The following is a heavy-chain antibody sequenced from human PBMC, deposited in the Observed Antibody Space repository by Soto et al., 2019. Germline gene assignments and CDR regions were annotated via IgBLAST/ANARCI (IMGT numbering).Heavy chain of an antibody. CDR2: MNPNSGNT. J-gene: IGHJ4*02. CDR3: ARGLTGSTLYYFYY. CDR1: GYTFTSYD. D-gene: IGHD7-27*01. V-gene: IGHV1-8*01. Sequence: ASVKVSCKASGYTFTSYDINWVRQATGQGLEWMGWMNPNSGNTGYAQKFQGRVTMTRNTSISTAYMELSSLRSEDTAVYYCARGLTGSTLYYFYYRGQGTRVTVSS.